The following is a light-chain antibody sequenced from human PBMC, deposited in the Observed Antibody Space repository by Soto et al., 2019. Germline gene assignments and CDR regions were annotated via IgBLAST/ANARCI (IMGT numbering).Light chain of an antibody. Sequence: IVLTQSPGTLSLSPGERATLSCRASQTGNNNYLAWYQHKSGQAPRLLIYGVYTGASGIPDRFSGSGSGTEFTLTITRLEPEDCAVYFCQHYGYSQWTFGQGTKVEIK. V-gene: IGKV3-20*01. CDR2: GVY. CDR1: QTGNNNY. J-gene: IGKJ1*01. CDR3: QHYGYSQWT.